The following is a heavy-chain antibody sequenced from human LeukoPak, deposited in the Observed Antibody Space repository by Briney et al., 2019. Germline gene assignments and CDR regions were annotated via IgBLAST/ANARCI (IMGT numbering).Heavy chain of an antibody. CDR2: ISYDGSNK. CDR1: GFTFSSYD. Sequence: GGSLRLSCAASGFTFSSYDMHWVRQAPGKGLEWVAVISYDGSNKYYADSVKGRFTISRDNSKNTLYLQMNSLRAEDTAVYYCAKSVSITMVRGIDYWGQGTLVTVSS. J-gene: IGHJ4*02. V-gene: IGHV3-30*18. D-gene: IGHD3-10*01. CDR3: AKSVSITMVRGIDY.